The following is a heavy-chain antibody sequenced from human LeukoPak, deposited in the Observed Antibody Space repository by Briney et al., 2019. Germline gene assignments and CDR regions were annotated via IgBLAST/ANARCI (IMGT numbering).Heavy chain of an antibody. D-gene: IGHD5-12*01. J-gene: IGHJ4*02. V-gene: IGHV3-30*18. CDR2: ISYDGSNK. CDR3: AKDHGRIVATMLFDY. Sequence: PGRSLRLSCAASGFTFSSYGMHWVRQAPGKGLEWVAVISYDGSNKYYADSVKGRFTISRDNSKTTLYLQMNSLRAEDTAVYYCAKDHGRIVATMLFDYWGQGTLVTVSS. CDR1: GFTFSSYG.